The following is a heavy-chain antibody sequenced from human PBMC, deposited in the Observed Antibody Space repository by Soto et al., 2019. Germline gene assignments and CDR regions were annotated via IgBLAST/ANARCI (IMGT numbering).Heavy chain of an antibody. CDR1: GYTLTELS. CDR2: FDPEDGET. J-gene: IGHJ3*02. CDR3: VTERGYCSGGSCYQPDAFDI. Sequence: QVQLVQSGAEVKKPGASVKVSCKVSGYTLTELSMHWVRQAPGKGLEWMGGFDPEDGETIYAQKFQGRVTMTEDTSTDTAYMELSSLRSEDTAVYYCVTERGYCSGGSCYQPDAFDIWGQGTMVTVSS. D-gene: IGHD2-15*01. V-gene: IGHV1-24*01.